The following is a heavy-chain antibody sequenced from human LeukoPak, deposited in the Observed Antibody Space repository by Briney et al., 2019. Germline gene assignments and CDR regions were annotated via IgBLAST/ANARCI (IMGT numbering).Heavy chain of an antibody. CDR2: INPNSGGT. Sequence: ASVKVSCKASGYTFTSYGISWVRQAPGQGLEWMGWINPNSGGTNYAQEFQGRVTMTRDTSISTAYMELSRLRSDDTAVYYCARTASITIFGVPFPGYWGQGTLVTVPS. D-gene: IGHD3-3*01. CDR3: ARTASITIFGVPFPGY. CDR1: GYTFTSYG. V-gene: IGHV1-2*02. J-gene: IGHJ4*02.